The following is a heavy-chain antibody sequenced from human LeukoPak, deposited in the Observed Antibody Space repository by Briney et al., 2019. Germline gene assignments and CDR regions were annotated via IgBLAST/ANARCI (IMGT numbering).Heavy chain of an antibody. D-gene: IGHD3-10*01. CDR2: INHSGST. Sequence: PSETLSLTCAVYGGSFSGYYWSWIRQPPGKGLEWIGEINHSGSTNYNPSLKSRVTISVDTSKNQFSLKLSSVTAADTAVYYCARAGANYYGSRSYYNWFDPWGQGTLVTVSS. V-gene: IGHV4-34*01. CDR1: GGSFSGYY. CDR3: ARAGANYYGSRSYYNWFDP. J-gene: IGHJ5*02.